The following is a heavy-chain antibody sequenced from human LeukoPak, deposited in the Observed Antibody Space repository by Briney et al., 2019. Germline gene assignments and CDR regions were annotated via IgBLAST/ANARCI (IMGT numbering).Heavy chain of an antibody. V-gene: IGHV3-30*03. D-gene: IGHD3-16*02. Sequence: GGSLRLSCTASGFTFSTYGMHWVRQAPGKGLEWVTLISYDGSTKYYSDSVKGRFTLSRDNSKNTLYLQMNSLRAEDTAVYYCVGSRYDYVWGSYRYNWFDPWGQGTLVTVSS. J-gene: IGHJ5*02. CDR2: ISYDGSTK. CDR3: VGSRYDYVWGSYRYNWFDP. CDR1: GFTFSTYG.